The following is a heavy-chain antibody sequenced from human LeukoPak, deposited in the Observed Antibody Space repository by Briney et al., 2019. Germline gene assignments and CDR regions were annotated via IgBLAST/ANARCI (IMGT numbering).Heavy chain of an antibody. CDR3: ARRRVTVIVVSTFDS. J-gene: IGHJ4*02. D-gene: IGHD3-22*01. V-gene: IGHV4-34*01. Sequence: SETLSLTCAVYGGSFTNYFWSWVRQSPGKGLEWIGEVADYGSVNYNPSLQSRVTISLDTSKYHFSLKVSSMTAADTAVYYCARRRVTVIVVSTFDSWGQGTLVTVSS. CDR2: VADYGSV. CDR1: GGSFTNYF.